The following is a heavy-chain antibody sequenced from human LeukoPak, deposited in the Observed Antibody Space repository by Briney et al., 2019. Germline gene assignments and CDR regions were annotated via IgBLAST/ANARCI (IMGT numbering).Heavy chain of an antibody. CDR3: ARRHSSSWYFDY. D-gene: IGHD6-13*01. Sequence: SETLSLTCVVSGASLSGYHFSWIRQPPGKGLEWIGYIYYSGSTNYNPSLKSRVTISVDTSKNQFSLKLSSVTAADTAVYYCARRHSSSWYFDYWGQGTLVTVSS. CDR2: IYYSGST. J-gene: IGHJ4*02. V-gene: IGHV4-59*08. CDR1: GASLSGYH.